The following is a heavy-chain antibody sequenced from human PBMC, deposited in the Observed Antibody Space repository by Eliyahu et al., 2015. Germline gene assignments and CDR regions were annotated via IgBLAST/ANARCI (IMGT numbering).Heavy chain of an antibody. J-gene: IGHJ4*02. V-gene: IGHV3-15*01. CDR3: TTGYYGSGSYYLY. Sequence: EVQLVXSGGGLVKPGGSLRLSCXASGFTFXNAWMXWVRQAPGKGVEWVGRIKSKTDGGTTDYAAPVKGRFTISRDDSKNTLYLQMNSLKTEDTAVYYCTTGYYGSGSYYLYWGQGTLVTVSS. D-gene: IGHD3-10*01. CDR2: IKSKTDGGTT. CDR1: GFTFXNAW.